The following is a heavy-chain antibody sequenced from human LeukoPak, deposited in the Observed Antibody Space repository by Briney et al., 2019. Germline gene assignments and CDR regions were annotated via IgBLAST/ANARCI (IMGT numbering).Heavy chain of an antibody. CDR3: AKDLYGDYYFGY. CDR1: GLTVSSNY. CDR2: ISGSGGST. V-gene: IGHV3-23*01. Sequence: GGSLRLSCAASGLTVSSNYMTWVRQAPGEGLEWVSAISGSGGSTYYADSVKGRFTISRDNSKNTLYLQMNSLRAEDTAVYYCAKDLYGDYYFGYWAREPWSPSPQ. J-gene: IGHJ4*02. D-gene: IGHD4-17*01.